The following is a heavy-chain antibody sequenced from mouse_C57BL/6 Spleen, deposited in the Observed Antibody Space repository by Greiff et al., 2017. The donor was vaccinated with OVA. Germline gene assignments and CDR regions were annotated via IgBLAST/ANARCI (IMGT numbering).Heavy chain of an antibody. Sequence: EVKLVESGGGLVQSGRSLRLSCATSGFTFSDFYMEWVRQAPGKGLEWIAASRNKANDYTTEYSASVKGRFIVSRDTSQSILYLQMNALRAEDTAIYYCARDVYYYGSSWGYFDVWGTGTTVTVSS. J-gene: IGHJ1*03. CDR2: SRNKANDYTT. CDR3: ARDVYYYGSSWGYFDV. CDR1: GFTFSDFY. D-gene: IGHD1-1*01. V-gene: IGHV7-1*01.